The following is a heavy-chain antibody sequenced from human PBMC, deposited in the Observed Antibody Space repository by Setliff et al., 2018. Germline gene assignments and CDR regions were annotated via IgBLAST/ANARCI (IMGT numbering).Heavy chain of an antibody. J-gene: IGHJ6*03. D-gene: IGHD3-22*01. CDR3: ARLALTGYDSSGYYYALDYYYYMDV. CDR2: IWHDGTNK. CDR1: GLTLINNG. V-gene: IGHV3-33*01. Sequence: PGGSLRLSCAASGLTLINNGFHWVRQAPGKGLEWVAIIWHDGTNKYYADSVKGRFTISRDNANHTLYLQMNSLRADDTAVYYCARLALTGYDSSGYYYALDYYYYMDVWGKGTTVTVSS.